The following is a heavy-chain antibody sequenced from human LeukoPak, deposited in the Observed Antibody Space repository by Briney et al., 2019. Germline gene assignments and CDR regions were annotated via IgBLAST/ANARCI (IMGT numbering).Heavy chain of an antibody. CDR3: ARDLSLYSSSSGYYFDY. V-gene: IGHV1-46*01. J-gene: IGHJ4*02. D-gene: IGHD6-6*01. CDR2: INPSGGST. Sequence: ASVKVSCKASGYTFTSYYMHWVRQAPGQGLEWMGIINPSGGSTSYAQKFQGKVTMTRDMSTSTVYMELSSLRSEDTAVYYCARDLSLYSSSSGYYFDYWGQGTLVTVSS. CDR1: GYTFTSYY.